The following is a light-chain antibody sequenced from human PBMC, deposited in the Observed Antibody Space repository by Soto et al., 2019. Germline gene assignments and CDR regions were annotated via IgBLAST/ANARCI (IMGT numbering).Light chain of an antibody. CDR3: AAWDDSLNGYV. Sequence: QSVLTQPPAASGTPGQRVTIALSGVRSNIGSNTVNWYQQLPGTAPKLLIYSNNQRPSGVPDRFSGSKSGTSASLAISGLQSEDEADYYCAAWDDSLNGYVFGTGTKVTGL. CDR1: RSNIGSNT. J-gene: IGLJ1*01. CDR2: SNN. V-gene: IGLV1-44*01.